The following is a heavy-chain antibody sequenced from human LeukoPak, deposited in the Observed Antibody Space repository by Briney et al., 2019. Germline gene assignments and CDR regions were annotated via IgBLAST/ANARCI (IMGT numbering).Heavy chain of an antibody. J-gene: IGHJ4*02. D-gene: IGHD3-9*01. Sequence: NPSETLSLTCTVSGGSISSGGYYWSWIRQPPGKGLEWIGYIYHSGSTYYNPSLKSRVTISVDRPKNQFSLKLSSVTAADTAVHYCASSGGRILTGPRDYWGQGTLVTVSS. CDR3: ASSGGRILTGPRDY. CDR1: GGSISSGGYY. CDR2: IYHSGST. V-gene: IGHV4-30-2*01.